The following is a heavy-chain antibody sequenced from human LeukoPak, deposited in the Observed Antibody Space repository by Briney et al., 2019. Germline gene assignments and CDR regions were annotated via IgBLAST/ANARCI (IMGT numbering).Heavy chain of an antibody. CDR2: IKEDGSAK. CDR1: GFTFSNFW. D-gene: IGHD3-9*01. J-gene: IGHJ4*02. Sequence: PGGSLRLSCAASGFTFSNFWMSWVRQAPGKGLEWVANIKEDGSAKYYVDSVKGRFTISRDNAKNSLYLQMNSLRAEDTAVYFCARADTSDILTGYSDYWGQGTLVTVSS. V-gene: IGHV3-7*04. CDR3: ARADTSDILTGYSDY.